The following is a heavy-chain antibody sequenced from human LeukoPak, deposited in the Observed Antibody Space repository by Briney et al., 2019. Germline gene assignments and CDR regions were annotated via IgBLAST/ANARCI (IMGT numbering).Heavy chain of an antibody. V-gene: IGHV1-18*01. J-gene: IGHJ6*02. CDR1: GYTFTSYG. CDR3: ARDSSKTPIEYYYGMDV. Sequence: ASVKVSCKASGYTFTSYGISWVRQAPGQGLEWMGWISAYNGNTNYAQKLQGRVTMTTDTSTSTACMELRSLRSDDTAVYYCARDSSKTPIEYYYGMDVWGQGTTVTVSS. D-gene: IGHD3-22*01. CDR2: ISAYNGNT.